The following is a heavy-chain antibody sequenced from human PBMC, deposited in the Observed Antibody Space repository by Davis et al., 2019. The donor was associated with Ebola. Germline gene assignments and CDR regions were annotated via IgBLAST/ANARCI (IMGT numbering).Heavy chain of an antibody. V-gene: IGHV3-11*01. Sequence: PGGSLRLSCAASGFTFSDYYMSWIRQAPGKGLEWVSYISSSGSTIYYADSVKGRFTISRDNAKNSLYLQMNSLRAEDTAVYYCAKISKYGWFGELSSFDYWGQGTLVTVSS. D-gene: IGHD3-10*01. J-gene: IGHJ4*02. CDR1: GFTFSDYY. CDR2: ISSSGSTI. CDR3: AKISKYGWFGELSSFDY.